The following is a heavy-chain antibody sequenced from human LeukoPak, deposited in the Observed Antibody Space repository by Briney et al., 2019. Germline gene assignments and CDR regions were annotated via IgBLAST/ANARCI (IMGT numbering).Heavy chain of an antibody. CDR3: ARGVGALGY. V-gene: IGHV4-34*01. CDR1: GGSFSGYY. D-gene: IGHD1-26*01. CDR2: INHGGST. Sequence: PSETLSLTCAVYGGSFSGYYWSWLRQPPGKGLEWIGEINHGGSTNYNPSLKSRVTITVDTSKNQFSLKLSPVTAADTAVYYCARGVGALGYWGQGTLVTVSS. J-gene: IGHJ4*02.